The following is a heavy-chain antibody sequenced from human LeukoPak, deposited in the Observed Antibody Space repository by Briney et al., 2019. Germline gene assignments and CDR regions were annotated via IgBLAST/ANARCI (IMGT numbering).Heavy chain of an antibody. J-gene: IGHJ4*02. CDR2: IYSGGST. V-gene: IGHV3-53*01. CDR3: ARVVDHDYGDYYLDY. CDR1: GFTVSSND. Sequence: GGSLRLSCAASGFTVSSNDMSWVRQAPGKGLECISVIYSGGSTDYADSVKGRLTISRDNSKNTLYLQMNSLRAEDTAVYYCARVVDHDYGDYYLDYWGQGTLVTVSS. D-gene: IGHD4-17*01.